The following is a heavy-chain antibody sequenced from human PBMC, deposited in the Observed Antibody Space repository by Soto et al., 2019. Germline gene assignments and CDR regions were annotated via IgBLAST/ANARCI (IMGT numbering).Heavy chain of an antibody. CDR1: GFNIKSFG. CDR3: AKDLSYGTDWPYFDR. V-gene: IGHV3-30*18. D-gene: IGHD3-16*01. J-gene: IGHJ4*02. Sequence: QVRLVESGGGAVQPGRSLRLSCAASGFNIKSFGMHWVRQAPGKGLEWIAFISYDGKEKQYADSVKGRFTVSTDNSNTLFLQMDGLRGEDTAVYFCAKDLSYGTDWPYFDRRGQGTLVIVSS. CDR2: ISYDGKEK.